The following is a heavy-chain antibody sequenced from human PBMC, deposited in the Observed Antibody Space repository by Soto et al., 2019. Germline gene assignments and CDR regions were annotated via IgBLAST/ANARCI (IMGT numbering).Heavy chain of an antibody. CDR3: ARGGSSGLDY. CDR1: GGSISSYY. J-gene: IGHJ4*02. D-gene: IGHD3-22*01. Sequence: SETLSLTCTVSGGSISSYYWTWIRQPPGKGLEWIGYMYYNGNSNYNPSLKSRVTISVDTSKNQFSLKLSSVTAADTAVYYCARGGSSGLDYWGQGTLVTV. V-gene: IGHV4-59*01. CDR2: MYYNGNS.